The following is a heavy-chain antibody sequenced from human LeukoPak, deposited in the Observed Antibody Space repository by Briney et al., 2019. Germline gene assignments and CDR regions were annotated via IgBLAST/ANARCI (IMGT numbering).Heavy chain of an antibody. V-gene: IGHV3-30*18. CDR3: AKEAQPPDCSSTSCYDWGWFDP. CDR1: GFTFSSYG. CDR2: ISYDGSNK. D-gene: IGHD2-2*01. Sequence: PGGSLRLSCAASGFTFSSYGMHWVRQAPGKGLEWVAVISYDGSNKYYADSVKGRFTISRDNSKNTLYLQMNSLRAEDTAVYYCAKEAQPPDCSSTSCYDWGWFDPWGQGTLVTVSS. J-gene: IGHJ5*02.